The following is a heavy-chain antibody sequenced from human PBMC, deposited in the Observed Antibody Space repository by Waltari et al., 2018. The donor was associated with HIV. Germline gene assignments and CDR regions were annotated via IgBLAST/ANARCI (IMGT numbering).Heavy chain of an antibody. Sequence: QLQLQESGPGLVKPSETLSLSCTVSGGSISGSSYYWGWIRQPPGKGLEWIGSMYYSGNTYYNPSLKSRVTLSVDTSKNQFSLKLSSVTAADTAVYFCARLHYDSSGYIDYWGQGTLVTVSS. CDR2: MYYSGNT. CDR1: GGSISGSSYY. V-gene: IGHV4-39*07. J-gene: IGHJ4*02. CDR3: ARLHYDSSGYIDY. D-gene: IGHD3-22*01.